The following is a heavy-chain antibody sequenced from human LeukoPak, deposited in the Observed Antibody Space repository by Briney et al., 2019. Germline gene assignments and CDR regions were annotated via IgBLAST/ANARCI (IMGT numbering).Heavy chain of an antibody. CDR2: IYYSGAT. CDR3: ARFGITVVRGGKYYFDY. Sequence: PSETLSVTCTVSGGSISNYYWCWSRQPPGKRLEWMGHIYYSGATKYNPSLKSRITISVDTSKNQFSLMLSSVTAADTAVYYCARFGITVVRGGKYYFDYWGQGTLVTVSS. D-gene: IGHD3-10*01. V-gene: IGHV4-59*08. J-gene: IGHJ4*02. CDR1: GGSISNYY.